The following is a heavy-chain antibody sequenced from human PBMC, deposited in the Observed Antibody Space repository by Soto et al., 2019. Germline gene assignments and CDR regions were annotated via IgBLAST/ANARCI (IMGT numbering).Heavy chain of an antibody. Sequence: PGGSLRLSCAASGFTFSSYGMHWVRQALGKGLEWVAVISYDGSNKYYADSVKGRFTISRDNSKNTLYLQMNSLRAEDTAVYYCAKQFHYSSVAGFFDYWGQGTLVTVSS. CDR3: AKQFHYSSVAGFFDY. CDR1: GFTFSSYG. V-gene: IGHV3-30*18. J-gene: IGHJ4*02. D-gene: IGHD6-19*01. CDR2: ISYDGSNK.